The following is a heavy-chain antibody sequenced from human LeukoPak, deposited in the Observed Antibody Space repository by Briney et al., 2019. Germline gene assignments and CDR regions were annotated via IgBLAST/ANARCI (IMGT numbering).Heavy chain of an antibody. V-gene: IGHV4-39*06. J-gene: IGHJ3*02. CDR1: GVSISTSNYD. CDR3: TKSNGYGLVDI. CDR2: MVYSGRT. D-gene: IGHD3-10*01. Sequence: SETLSLTCTVAGVSISTSNYDWGRLRQRRGKGREWIVNMVYSGRTYYSRSVRSQITISLETTRNQFTLKLNSVTAGATVVYYCTKSNGYGLVDIWGQGTMVTVSS.